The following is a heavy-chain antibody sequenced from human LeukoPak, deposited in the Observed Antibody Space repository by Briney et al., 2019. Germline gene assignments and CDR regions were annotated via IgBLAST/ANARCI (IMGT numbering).Heavy chain of an antibody. V-gene: IGHV3-20*04. J-gene: IGHJ4*02. CDR3: ARFDGGMATNPELDY. D-gene: IGHD5-24*01. Sequence: GGSLRLSCAASGFTFDDYGMSWVRQAPGKGLEWVSGINWNGGSTGYADSVKGRFTISRDSAKNALYLQMNSLRAEDTALYYCARFDGGMATNPELDYWGQGTLVTVSS. CDR1: GFTFDDYG. CDR2: INWNGGST.